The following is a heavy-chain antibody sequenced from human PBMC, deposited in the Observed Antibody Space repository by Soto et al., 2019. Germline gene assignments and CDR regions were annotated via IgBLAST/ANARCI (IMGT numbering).Heavy chain of an antibody. D-gene: IGHD3-3*01. J-gene: IGHJ5*02. Sequence: EVQLVESGGGLVKPGGSLRLSCAASGFTFSNAWMNWVRQAPGKGLEWVGRIGDKTEGGTTAYAAPVKGRFTISRDDSRNTVYLQMNSLNTEDTAMYYCTTVSASVVKAPTWGQGTLVIVSS. CDR3: TTVSASVVKAPT. CDR2: IGDKTEGGTT. V-gene: IGHV3-15*07. CDR1: GFTFSNAW.